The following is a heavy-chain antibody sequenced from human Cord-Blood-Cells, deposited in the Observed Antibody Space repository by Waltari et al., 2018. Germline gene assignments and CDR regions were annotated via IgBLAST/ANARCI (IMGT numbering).Heavy chain of an antibody. Sequence: QVQLQQWGAGLLKPSETLSLTCAVYGGSFSGYYWSWLRQPPGKGLEWIGEINHSGSTNSNPSLKRGVTISVDTSKNQFPLKLSSVTAADTAVYYCARCDIVVVVDYWCQGTLVTVSS. CDR3: ARCDIVVVVDY. D-gene: IGHD2-2*01. V-gene: IGHV4-34*01. CDR2: INHSGST. J-gene: IGHJ4*02. CDR1: GGSFSGYY.